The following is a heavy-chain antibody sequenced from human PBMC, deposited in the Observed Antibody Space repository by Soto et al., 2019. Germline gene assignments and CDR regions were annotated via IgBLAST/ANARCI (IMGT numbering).Heavy chain of an antibody. J-gene: IGHJ4*02. Sequence: LSLTCTVSGGSISSYYWSWIRQPPGKGLEWIGYIYYSGSTNYNPSLKSRVTISVDTSKNQFSLKLSSVTAADTAVYYCARDRGYDYVWGSYRYTGFDSWGQGTLVTVSS. CDR1: GGSISSYY. D-gene: IGHD3-16*02. CDR2: IYYSGST. CDR3: ARDRGYDYVWGSYRYTGFDS. V-gene: IGHV4-59*01.